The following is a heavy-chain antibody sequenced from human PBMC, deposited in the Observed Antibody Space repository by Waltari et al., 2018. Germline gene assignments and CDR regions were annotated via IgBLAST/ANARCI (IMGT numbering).Heavy chain of an antibody. D-gene: IGHD6-25*01. Sequence: QVQLQESGPGLVKPSQTLSLTCTVSGGSISSGSYYWSWIRQSAGKGREWIGRMYTSGRANYSPSRKSRVTISVDTSKNQYSLKLSSVTAADTAVYYCAREGIYSSATDARFDPWGQGTLVTVSS. V-gene: IGHV4-61*02. CDR1: GGSISSGSYY. J-gene: IGHJ5*02. CDR2: MYTSGRA. CDR3: AREGIYSSATDARFDP.